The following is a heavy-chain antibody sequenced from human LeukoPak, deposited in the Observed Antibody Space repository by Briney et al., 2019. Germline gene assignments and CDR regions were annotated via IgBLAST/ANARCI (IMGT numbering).Heavy chain of an antibody. J-gene: IGHJ6*03. V-gene: IGHV3-48*03. D-gene: IGHD6-13*01. CDR3: AREGFTSTWLYYYYYMDV. CDR2: ISSSGSTI. Sequence: PGGSLRLSCAASGFTFSSYEMNWVRQAPGKGLEWVSYISSSGSTIYYADSVKGRFTISRDNSKNGLHLQMNSLRPEDTAIYYCAREGFTSTWLYYYYYMDVWGKGTTVTVSS. CDR1: GFTFSSYE.